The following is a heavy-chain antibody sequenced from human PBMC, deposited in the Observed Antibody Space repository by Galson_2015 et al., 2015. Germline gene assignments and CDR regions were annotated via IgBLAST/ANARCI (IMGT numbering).Heavy chain of an antibody. CDR1: GFILSSYA. CDR3: AKDPNGDYVGAFDP. V-gene: IGHV3-23*01. Sequence: SLRLSCAASGFILSSYAMTWVRQSSGKGLEWVSTITSSGDIIRYADSVKGRFTTSRDNSRNTLFLQMSSLRVEDTAIYYCAKDPNGDYVGAFDPWGHGTLVTVSS. CDR2: ITSSGDII. J-gene: IGHJ3*01. D-gene: IGHD4-17*01.